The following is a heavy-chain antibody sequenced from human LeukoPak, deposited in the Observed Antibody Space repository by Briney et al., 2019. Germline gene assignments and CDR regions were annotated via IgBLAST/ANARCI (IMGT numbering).Heavy chain of an antibody. CDR2: IYPGDSNT. D-gene: IGHD2-2*01. CDR3: ARQHCSSTSCYLDAFDI. J-gene: IGHJ3*02. Sequence: PGASLKISCKGSGYSFTSYWIGWVRQMPGKGLEWMGIIYPGDSNTRYSPSFQGQVTISADKSISTAYLQWSSLKASDTAMYYCARQHCSSTSCYLDAFDIWGQGTMVTVSS. V-gene: IGHV5-51*01. CDR1: GYSFTSYW.